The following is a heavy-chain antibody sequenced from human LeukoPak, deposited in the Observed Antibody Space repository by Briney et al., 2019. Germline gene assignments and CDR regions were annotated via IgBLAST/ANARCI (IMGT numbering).Heavy chain of an antibody. CDR1: GFTLHFYS. D-gene: IGHD6-19*01. J-gene: IGHJ6*02. V-gene: IGHV3-48*01. CDR2: ISHMGDTT. CDR3: ARSRRGSGYYFGLDV. Sequence: GGSLRLSCAASGFTLHFYSLNWVRQAPGKGLEWISFISHMGDTTYYADSVKGRFTISRDNAKNSLFLQMNSLRVEDTAVYYCARSRRGSGYYFGLDVWGRRTTVTVSS.